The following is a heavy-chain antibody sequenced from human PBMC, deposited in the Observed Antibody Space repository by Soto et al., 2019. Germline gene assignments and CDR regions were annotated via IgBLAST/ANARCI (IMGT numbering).Heavy chain of an antibody. CDR1: GGSISSSSYY. Sequence: SETLSLTCTVSGGSISSSSYYWGWIRQPPGKGLEWIGSIYYSGSTYYNPSLKSRVTISVDTSKNQFSLKLSSVTAADTAVYYCARQSSREQWLAYYYYGMDVWGQGTTVTVSS. J-gene: IGHJ6*02. V-gene: IGHV4-39*01. D-gene: IGHD6-19*01. CDR3: ARQSSREQWLAYYYYGMDV. CDR2: IYYSGST.